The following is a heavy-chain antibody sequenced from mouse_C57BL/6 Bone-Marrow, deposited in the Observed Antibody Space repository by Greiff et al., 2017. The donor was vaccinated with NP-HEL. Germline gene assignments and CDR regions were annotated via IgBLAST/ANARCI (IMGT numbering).Heavy chain of an antibody. J-gene: IGHJ2*01. CDR3: ARSDHSNRRLDY. D-gene: IGHD2-5*01. V-gene: IGHV1-69*01. CDR1: GYTFTSSW. CDR2: IDPSDSYT. Sequence: QVQLQQPGAELVMPGASVKLSCKASGYTFTSSWMHWVKPRPGQGLEWIGEIDPSDSYTNYNQKFKGKSTVTVDKSASTAYMQRSSLTAEDAAVYDWARSDHSNRRLDYWGQGTTLTVSS.